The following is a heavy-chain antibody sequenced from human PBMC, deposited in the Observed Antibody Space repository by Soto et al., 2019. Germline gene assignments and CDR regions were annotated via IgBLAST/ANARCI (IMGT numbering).Heavy chain of an antibody. J-gene: IGHJ4*02. CDR2: IYYSGST. D-gene: IGHD3-3*02. V-gene: IGHV4-59*01. CDR3: AREAFFERRYFDY. Sequence: SETLSLTCTVSGGSISSYYWSWIRQPPGKGLEWIGYIYYSGSTNYNPSLKSRVTISVNTSKNQFSLKLSSVTAADTAVYYCAREAFFERRYFDYWGQGTLVTVSS. CDR1: GGSISSYY.